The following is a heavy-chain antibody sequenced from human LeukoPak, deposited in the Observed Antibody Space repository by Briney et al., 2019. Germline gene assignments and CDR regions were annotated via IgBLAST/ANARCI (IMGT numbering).Heavy chain of an antibody. D-gene: IGHD3-10*01. Sequence: PGGSLRLSCAASGFTFSSYAMHWVRQAPGKGLEWVAVISYDGSNKYYADSVKGRFTISRDNSKNTLYLQMNSLRAEDTAVYYCAKTSRITMVRGVIAGLDYWGQGTLVTVSS. V-gene: IGHV3-30*04. J-gene: IGHJ4*02. CDR2: ISYDGSNK. CDR3: AKTSRITMVRGVIAGLDY. CDR1: GFTFSSYA.